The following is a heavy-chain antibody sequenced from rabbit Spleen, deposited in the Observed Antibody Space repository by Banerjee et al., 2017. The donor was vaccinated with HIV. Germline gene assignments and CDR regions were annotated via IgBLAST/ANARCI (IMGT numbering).Heavy chain of an antibody. CDR3: ARDTASSFSSYGMDL. J-gene: IGHJ6*01. CDR2: IDLVFGST. D-gene: IGHD8-1*01. V-gene: IGHV1S40*01. Sequence: QSLEESGGDLVKPGASLTLTCNASGFDFSSSDYICWVRQAPGKGLEWIGYIDLVFGSTYYASWAKGRFTISKTSSTTVTLQMTSLTAADTATYFCARDTASSFSSYGMDLWGPGTRHRL. CDR1: GFDFSSSDY.